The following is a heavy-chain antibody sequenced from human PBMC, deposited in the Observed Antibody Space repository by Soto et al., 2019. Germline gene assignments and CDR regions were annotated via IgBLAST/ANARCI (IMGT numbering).Heavy chain of an antibody. CDR3: ASGGRVTWYGGRGYYHYGMDV. D-gene: IGHD3-16*01. J-gene: IGHJ6*02. CDR2: IYYSGST. Sequence: SETLSLTCTVSGGSISSGGYYWSWIRQHPGKGLEWIGYIYYSGSTYYNPSLKSRVTISVDTSKNQFSLKLSSVTAADTAVYYCASGGRVTWYGGRGYYHYGMDVWGQGTTVTVSS. V-gene: IGHV4-31*03. CDR1: GGSISSGGYY.